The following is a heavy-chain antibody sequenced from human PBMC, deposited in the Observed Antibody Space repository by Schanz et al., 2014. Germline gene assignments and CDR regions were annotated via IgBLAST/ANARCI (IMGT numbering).Heavy chain of an antibody. CDR1: GFTFRSHA. CDR3: AGGIIAMVRGGDVGAFDI. V-gene: IGHV3-30*16. Sequence: QVQLVESGGGVVQPGRSLRLSCAASGFTFRSHAMHWVRQAPGKGLEWGAVISHDGSKKYYADSVKGRFTISRDNSQNTLYLQMNTLRTEDTAVYYCAGGIIAMVRGGDVGAFDIWGQGTMVTVSS. D-gene: IGHD3-10*01. J-gene: IGHJ3*02. CDR2: ISHDGSKK.